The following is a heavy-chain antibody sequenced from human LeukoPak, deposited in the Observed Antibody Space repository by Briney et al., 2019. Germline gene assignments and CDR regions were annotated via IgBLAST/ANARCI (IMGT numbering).Heavy chain of an antibody. CDR3: ARDLGQYYDTSDNWFDP. CDR1: GFTFSSYG. Sequence: GGSLRLSCAASGFTFSSYGMSWVRQAPGKGLEWVSAISGSGGRTYYADSVKGRFTISRDNSKNTLYLQMNSLRAEDTAVYYCARDLGQYYDTSDNWFDPWGQGTLVTVSS. CDR2: ISGSGGRT. D-gene: IGHD3-22*01. V-gene: IGHV3-23*01. J-gene: IGHJ5*02.